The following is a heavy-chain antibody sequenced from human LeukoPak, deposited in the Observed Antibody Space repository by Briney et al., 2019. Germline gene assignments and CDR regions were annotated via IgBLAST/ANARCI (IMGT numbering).Heavy chain of an antibody. D-gene: IGHD2-21*02. J-gene: IGHJ5*02. CDR1: GGSISSYY. Sequence: SETLSLTCTVSGGSISSYYWSWIRQPPGKGLEWIGYIYYSGSTNYNPSLKSRVTISVDTSKNQFFLKLSSVTAADTAVYYCARDVPEYCGGDCYLGWFDPWGQGTLVTVSS. CDR2: IYYSGST. CDR3: ARDVPEYCGGDCYLGWFDP. V-gene: IGHV4-59*01.